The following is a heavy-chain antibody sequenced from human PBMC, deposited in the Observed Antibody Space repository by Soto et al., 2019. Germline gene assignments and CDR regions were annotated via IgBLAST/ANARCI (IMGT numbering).Heavy chain of an antibody. Sequence: ASVKVSCKASGGTFSSYAISWVRQAPGQGLEWMGGIIPIFGTANYAQKFQGRVTITADESTSTAYMELSSLRSEDMVVYYCARDLGSSTYDYWGQGTLFTVSS. CDR3: ARDLGSSTYDY. V-gene: IGHV1-69*13. CDR2: IIPIFGTA. CDR1: GGTFSSYA. J-gene: IGHJ4*02. D-gene: IGHD1-26*01.